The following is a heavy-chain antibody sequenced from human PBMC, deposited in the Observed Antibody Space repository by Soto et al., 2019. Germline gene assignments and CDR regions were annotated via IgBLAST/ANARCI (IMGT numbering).Heavy chain of an antibody. CDR3: ARGVEMATIGYFDY. J-gene: IGHJ4*02. Sequence: QGQLVQSGAEVKKPGSSVKVSCKASGGTFSSYAISWVRQAPGQGLEWMGGIIPIFGTANYAQKFQGRVTITADKSTSTAYMELSSLRSEDTAVYHCARGVEMATIGYFDYWGQGTLVTVSS. CDR2: IIPIFGTA. D-gene: IGHD5-12*01. V-gene: IGHV1-69*06. CDR1: GGTFSSYA.